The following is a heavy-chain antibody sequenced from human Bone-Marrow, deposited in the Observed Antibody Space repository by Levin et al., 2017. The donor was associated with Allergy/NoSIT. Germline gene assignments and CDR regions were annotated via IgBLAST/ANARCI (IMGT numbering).Heavy chain of an antibody. CDR2: ISSSSSTI. J-gene: IGHJ6*02. CDR3: ARDGAYDFWSGYLHWGMDV. D-gene: IGHD3-3*01. V-gene: IGHV3-48*02. CDR1: GFTFSSYS. Sequence: GESLKISCAASGFTFSSYSMNWVRQAPGKGLEWVSYISSSSSTIYYADSVKGRFTISRDNAKNSLYLQMNSLRDEDTAVYYCARDGAYDFWSGYLHWGMDVWGQGTTVTVSS.